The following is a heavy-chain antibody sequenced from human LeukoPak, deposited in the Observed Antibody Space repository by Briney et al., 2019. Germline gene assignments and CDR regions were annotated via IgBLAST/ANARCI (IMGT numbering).Heavy chain of an antibody. V-gene: IGHV1-24*01. Sequence: GASVTVSCKVSGYTLTELSMHWVRQAPGKGLEWMGGFDPEDGETIYARKFQDRVTMTEDTSTDTAYMELSSLRSEDTAVYYCATYDSYYAVLDYWGQGTLVTVSS. CDR3: ATYDSYYAVLDY. J-gene: IGHJ4*02. CDR1: GYTLTELS. CDR2: FDPEDGET. D-gene: IGHD1-26*01.